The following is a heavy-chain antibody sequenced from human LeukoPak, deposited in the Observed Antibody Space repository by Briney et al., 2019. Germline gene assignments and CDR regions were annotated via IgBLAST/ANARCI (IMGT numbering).Heavy chain of an antibody. D-gene: IGHD6-19*01. V-gene: IGHV5-51*01. CDR3: ARRGDSSGWSDFDY. Sequence: GESLKISCKGSGYNFASYWIGWVRQMPGKGLEWMGIIYPGDSDATYSPSFQGQVTISADKSISTAYLQWSSLKASDTAMYYCARRGDSSGWSDFDYWGQGTLVTVSS. CDR2: IYPGDSDA. J-gene: IGHJ4*02. CDR1: GYNFASYW.